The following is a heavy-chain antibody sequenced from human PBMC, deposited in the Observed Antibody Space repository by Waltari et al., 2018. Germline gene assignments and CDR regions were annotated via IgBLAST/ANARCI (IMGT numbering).Heavy chain of an antibody. CDR1: EFPIGQYK. CDR2: IDGNSGDI. D-gene: IGHD3-16*01. J-gene: IGHJ5*02. V-gene: IGHV3-21*01. CDR3: AKDPAPESWGSWFDT. Sequence: KLVASGGGLARPGESLPLPWEASEFPIGQYKMNWLRQSPGRGLEWISSIDGNSGDIKYADSVKGRFAISRDDAKRSLYLQMNSLRVEDTAIYICAKDPAPESWGSWFDTWGQGIVVTVSS.